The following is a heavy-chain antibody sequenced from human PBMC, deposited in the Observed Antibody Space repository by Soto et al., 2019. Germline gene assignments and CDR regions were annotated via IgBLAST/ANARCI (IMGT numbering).Heavy chain of an antibody. CDR2: IYWDDDK. D-gene: IGHD3-22*01. Sequence: SGPTLVNPTQTLTLTCTFSGFSLSTSGVGVGWIRQPPGKALEWLALIYWDDDKRYSPSLKSRLTITKDTSKNQVVLTMTNMDPVDTATYYCAHRRGYYYDSSGYYYDAFDIWGQGTMVTVSS. CDR3: AHRRGYYYDSSGYYYDAFDI. CDR1: GFSLSTSGVG. J-gene: IGHJ3*02. V-gene: IGHV2-5*02.